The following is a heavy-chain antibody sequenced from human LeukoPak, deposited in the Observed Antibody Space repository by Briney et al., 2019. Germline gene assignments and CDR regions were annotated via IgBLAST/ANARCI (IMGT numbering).Heavy chain of an antibody. Sequence: GGSLRLSRAASGFTFSSYSMNWVRQAPGKGLEWVSSISSSSSYIYYADSVKGRFTISRDNAKNSLYLQMNSLRAEDTAVYYCARDSSCSSTSCYEDYYYYMDVWGKGTTVTVSS. CDR2: ISSSSSYI. V-gene: IGHV3-21*01. J-gene: IGHJ6*03. CDR3: ARDSSCSSTSCYEDYYYYMDV. D-gene: IGHD2-2*01. CDR1: GFTFSSYS.